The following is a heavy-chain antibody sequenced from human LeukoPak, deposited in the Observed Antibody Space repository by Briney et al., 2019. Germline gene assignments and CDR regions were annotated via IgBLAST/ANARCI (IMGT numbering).Heavy chain of an antibody. CDR2: ISGSGGST. CDR3: AKDYSGGWSDAFDI. D-gene: IGHD6-13*01. V-gene: IGHV3-23*01. Sequence: PGGSLRLSCAASGFTFSSYGMSWVRQAPGKGLEWVSAISGSGGSTYYAGSVKGRFTISRDNSKNTLYLQMNTLRAEDTAVYYCAKDYSGGWSDAFDIWGQGAMVTVSS. CDR1: GFTFSSYG. J-gene: IGHJ3*02.